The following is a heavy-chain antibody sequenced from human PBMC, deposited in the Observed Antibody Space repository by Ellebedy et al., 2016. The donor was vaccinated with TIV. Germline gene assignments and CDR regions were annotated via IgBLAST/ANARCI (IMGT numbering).Heavy chain of an antibody. CDR1: GGSVSSDIYY. CDR3: ARVGETVAGLDYYYHHMDV. CDR2: IHYGGST. J-gene: IGHJ6*02. V-gene: IGHV4-61*01. D-gene: IGHD6-19*01. Sequence: SETLSLXXTVSGGSVSSDIYYWSWIRQPPGKGLEWIGYIHYGGSTDYNPSLRSRVTISIDTSKNQFSLKLSSVTAADTAVYYCARVGETVAGLDYYYHHMDVWGQGTTVTVSS.